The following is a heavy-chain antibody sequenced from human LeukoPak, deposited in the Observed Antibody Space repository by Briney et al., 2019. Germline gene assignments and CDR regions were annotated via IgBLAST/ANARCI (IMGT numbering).Heavy chain of an antibody. CDR2: TYYRSKWYN. J-gene: IGHJ4*02. V-gene: IGHV6-1*01. CDR3: ARGMFYFDY. CDR1: GGILSSNSAA. Sequence: SQTLSLTCALSGGILSSNSAAWRWSRMSPSRGVEWLGRTYYRSKWYNDYAVSVKSRITINPDTSKNQFSLQLNSVTPDDTAVYYCARGMFYFDYWGQGALVTVSS. D-gene: IGHD3-10*02.